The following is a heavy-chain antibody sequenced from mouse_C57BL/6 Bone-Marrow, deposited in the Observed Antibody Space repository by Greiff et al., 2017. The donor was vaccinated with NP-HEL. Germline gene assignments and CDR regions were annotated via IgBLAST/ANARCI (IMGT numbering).Heavy chain of an antibody. Sequence: QVQLQQPGAELVRPGSSVKLSCKASGYTFTSYWMDWVKQRPGQGLEWIGNIYPSDSETHYNQKFKDKATLTVDKSSSTAYMQLSSLTSEDSAVYDCARIYDGYYEYFDVWGTGTTVTVSA. J-gene: IGHJ1*03. CDR3: ARIYDGYYEYFDV. CDR2: IYPSDSET. V-gene: IGHV1-61*01. CDR1: GYTFTSYW. D-gene: IGHD2-3*01.